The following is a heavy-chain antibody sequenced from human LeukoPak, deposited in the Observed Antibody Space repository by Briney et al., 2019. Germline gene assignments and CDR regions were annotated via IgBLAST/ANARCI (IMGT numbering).Heavy chain of an antibody. Sequence: PGGSLRLSCAASGFTFSDYSMNWVRQAPGKGLEWVSYLSRSSSTMYYADSVKGRFTISRDNAKNSLYLQMNSLRAEDTAVYYCARDRELVVAAMINYFDCWGQGTLVTVSS. CDR2: LSRSSSTM. CDR3: ARDRELVVAAMINYFDC. J-gene: IGHJ4*02. CDR1: GFTFSDYS. V-gene: IGHV3-48*04. D-gene: IGHD2-15*01.